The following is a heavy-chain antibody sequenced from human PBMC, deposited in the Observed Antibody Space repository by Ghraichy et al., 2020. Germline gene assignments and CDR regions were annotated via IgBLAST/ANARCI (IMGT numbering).Heavy chain of an antibody. CDR1: GFTFSSYG. Sequence: GGSLRLSCAASGFTFSSYGMHWVRQAPGKGLEWVAFIRYDGSNKYYADSVKGRFTISRDNSKNTLYLQMNSLRAEDTAVYYCATLSSSSLRTRYWFDPWGQGTLVTVSS. CDR3: ATLSSSSLRTRYWFDP. J-gene: IGHJ5*02. V-gene: IGHV3-30*02. CDR2: IRYDGSNK. D-gene: IGHD6-6*01.